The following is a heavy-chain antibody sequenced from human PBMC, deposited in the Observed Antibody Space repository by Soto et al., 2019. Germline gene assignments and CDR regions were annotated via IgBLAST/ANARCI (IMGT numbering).Heavy chain of an antibody. CDR1: GYSISSCCF. J-gene: IGHJ4*02. D-gene: IGHD5-12*01. CDR2: MYHDGNT. CDR3: ARESYSGYHSYDY. Sequence: TSETLSLTCAVSGYSISSCCFWGLIRQPPGKGLEWIANMYHDGNTHYNPSLKSRVTMSVDTSKNQFSLKLNSVTAADTAVYYCARESYSGYHSYDYWGQGILVTVSS. V-gene: IGHV4-38-2*02.